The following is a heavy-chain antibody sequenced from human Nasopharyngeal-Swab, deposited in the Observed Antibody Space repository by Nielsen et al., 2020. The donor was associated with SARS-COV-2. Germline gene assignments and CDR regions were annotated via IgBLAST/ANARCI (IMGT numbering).Heavy chain of an antibody. J-gene: IGHJ4*02. V-gene: IGHV4-59*12. Sequence: SETLSLTCTVSGGSISSYYWSWIRQSPGKGLEWIGYFYYSGIPNYNPSLKSRVTILIDTSKNQFSLKLNSVTAADTAVYYCAGEVVGGLVDSWGQGTLVTVSS. CDR3: AGEVVGGLVDS. CDR2: FYYSGIP. CDR1: GGSISSYY. D-gene: IGHD1-26*01.